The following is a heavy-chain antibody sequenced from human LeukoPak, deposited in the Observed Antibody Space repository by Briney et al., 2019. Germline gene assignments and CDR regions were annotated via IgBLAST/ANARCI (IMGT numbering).Heavy chain of an antibody. J-gene: IGHJ4*02. Sequence: SETLSLTCGVSGGSISSSIRWSWVRQPPGKGLEWIGEIHHEGSTKYSPSLKSRVTISVDKSKNQFSLKLNSMTAADTAVYYCTAQGGWYIDYWGQGTQVTVSS. D-gene: IGHD6-19*01. CDR1: GGSISSSIR. CDR2: IHHEGST. V-gene: IGHV4/OR15-8*01. CDR3: TAQGGWYIDY.